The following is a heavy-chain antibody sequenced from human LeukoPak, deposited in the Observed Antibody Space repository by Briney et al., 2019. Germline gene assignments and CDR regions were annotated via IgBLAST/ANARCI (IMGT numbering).Heavy chain of an antibody. CDR2: IYHSGST. CDR3: ARVFDSGSQAYFYYMDV. Sequence: PSETLSLTCTVSDYSISSGYYWGWIRQPPGKGLEWIGSIYHSGSTYYNPSLKSRVTISVDTSKNQFSLRLSSVTAADTAVYYCARVFDSGSQAYFYYMDVWGKGTTVTISS. V-gene: IGHV4-38-2*02. D-gene: IGHD3-10*01. CDR1: DYSISSGYY. J-gene: IGHJ6*03.